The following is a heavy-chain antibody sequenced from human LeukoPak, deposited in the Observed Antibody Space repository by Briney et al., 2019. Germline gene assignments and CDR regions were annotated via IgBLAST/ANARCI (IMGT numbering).Heavy chain of an antibody. CDR2: ISGSGGST. D-gene: IGHD3/OR15-3a*01. J-gene: IGHJ4*02. CDR1: GFTFSSYG. V-gene: IGHV3-23*01. CDR3: ARTRTDFVGYYFDY. Sequence: GGSLRLSCAASGFTFSSYGMSWVRQAPGKGLEWVSAISGSGGSTYYADSVKGRFTTSRDNSKNTLYLQMNSLRAEDTAVYYCARTRTDFVGYYFDYWGQGTLVTVSS.